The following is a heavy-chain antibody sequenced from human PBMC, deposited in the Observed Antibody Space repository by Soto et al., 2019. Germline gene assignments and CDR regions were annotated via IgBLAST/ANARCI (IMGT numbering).Heavy chain of an antibody. CDR2: ISYDGSNK. V-gene: IGHV3-30*18. J-gene: IGHJ6*03. CDR1: GFTFSSYG. Sequence: GSLRLSCAASGFTFSSYGMHWVRQAPGKGLEWVAVISYDGSNKYYADSVKGRFTISRDNSKNTLYLQMNSLRAEDTAVYYCAKDSSSSAYFYYMDVWGKGTTVTVSS. D-gene: IGHD6-19*01. CDR3: AKDSSSSAYFYYMDV.